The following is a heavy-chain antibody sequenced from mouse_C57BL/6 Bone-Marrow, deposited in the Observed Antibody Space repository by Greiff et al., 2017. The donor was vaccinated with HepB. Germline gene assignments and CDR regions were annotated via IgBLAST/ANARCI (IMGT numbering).Heavy chain of an antibody. Sequence: VQVVESGAELVKPGASVKLSCKASGYSFTEYTIHWVKQRSGKGLEWIGWFYPGSGSIKYNGKFKDKATLTADKSSSTVYMELRRMTSEDSAVYFCARHYENYNGDDCDILWSRFRYWGQGTPVIVSA. J-gene: IGHJ3*01. CDR3: ARHYENYNGDDCDILWSRFRY. D-gene: IGHD1-1*02. V-gene: IGHV1-62-2*01. CDR2: FYPGSGSI. CDR1: GYSFTEYT.